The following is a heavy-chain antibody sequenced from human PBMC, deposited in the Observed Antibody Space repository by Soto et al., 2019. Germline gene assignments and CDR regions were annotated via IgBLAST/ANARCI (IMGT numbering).Heavy chain of an antibody. Sequence: QVQLVESGGGVVQPGRSLRLSCAASGFTFSSYAMHWVRQAPGKGLEWVAVISYDGSNKYYADSVKGRFTISRDNSKNTLYLQMNSLRAEDTAVYYCARGSERWLQEPIDYWSQGTLVTVSS. CDR2: ISYDGSNK. CDR1: GFTFSSYA. CDR3: ARGSERWLQEPIDY. V-gene: IGHV3-30-3*01. D-gene: IGHD5-12*01. J-gene: IGHJ4*02.